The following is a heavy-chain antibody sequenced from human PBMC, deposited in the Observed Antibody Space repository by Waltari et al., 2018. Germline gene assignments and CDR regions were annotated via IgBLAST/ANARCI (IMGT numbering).Heavy chain of an antibody. J-gene: IGHJ4*02. D-gene: IGHD2-15*01. CDR3: ARDYPAAHVFDY. Sequence: QVQLQESGPGLVKPSETLSLTCTVSGASITTYSYSWIRQSPGKGLQWIGSMYYTGTAYYNPSLKSRVTISLDTSKNQFSLSLTSVTTADTAVYYCARDYPAAHVFDYWGQGTVVAVSS. CDR2: MYYTGTA. V-gene: IGHV4-59*01. CDR1: GASITTYS.